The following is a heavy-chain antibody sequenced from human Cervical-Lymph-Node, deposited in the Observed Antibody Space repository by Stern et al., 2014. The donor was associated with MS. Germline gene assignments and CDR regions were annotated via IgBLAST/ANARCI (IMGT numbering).Heavy chain of an antibody. CDR2: IIPIFGTA. Sequence: QVQLVQSGAEVKKPGSSVKVSCKASGGTFSSYAISWVRQAPGQGLEWMGGIIPIFGTANYAQKFQGRVMITADKSTSTAYMELSSLRSEDTAVYYCARGEYYYDSSGYFPFDYWGQGTLVTVSS. V-gene: IGHV1-69*06. CDR3: ARGEYYYDSSGYFPFDY. D-gene: IGHD3-22*01. CDR1: GGTFSSYA. J-gene: IGHJ4*02.